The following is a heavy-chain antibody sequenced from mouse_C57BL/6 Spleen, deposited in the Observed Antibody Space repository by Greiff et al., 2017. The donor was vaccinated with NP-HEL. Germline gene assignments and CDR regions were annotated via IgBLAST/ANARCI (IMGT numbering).Heavy chain of an antibody. CDR2: INPNYGTT. D-gene: IGHD2-1*01. J-gene: IGHJ4*01. Sequence: VHVKQSGPELVKPGASVKISCKASGYSFTDYNMNWVKQSNGKSLEWIGVINPNYGTTSYNQKFKGKATLTVDQSSSTAYMQLNSLTSEDSAVYYCARTGNYPGYYAMDYWGQGTSVTVSS. CDR3: ARTGNYPGYYAMDY. CDR1: GYSFTDYN. V-gene: IGHV1-39*01.